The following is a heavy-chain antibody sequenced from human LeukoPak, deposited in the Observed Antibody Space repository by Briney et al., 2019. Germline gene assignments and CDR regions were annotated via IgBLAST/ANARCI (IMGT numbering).Heavy chain of an antibody. Sequence: GGSLRLSCAASGFTSSSYAMSWVRQAPGKGLEWVSAISGSGGSTYYADSVKGRFTISRDNSKNTLYLQMNSLRAEDTAVYYCAKVLVVVPAAPEYWGQGTLVTVSS. CDR1: GFTSSSYA. V-gene: IGHV3-23*01. CDR2: ISGSGGST. D-gene: IGHD2-2*01. J-gene: IGHJ4*02. CDR3: AKVLVVVPAAPEY.